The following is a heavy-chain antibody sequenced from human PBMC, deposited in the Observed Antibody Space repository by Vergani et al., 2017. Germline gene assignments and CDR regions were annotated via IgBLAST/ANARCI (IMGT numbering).Heavy chain of an antibody. CDR3: AKDATTGGAFDY. CDR1: GFTFDDYA. D-gene: IGHD1-1*01. CDR2: ISWNSGSI. Sequence: EVQLVESGGGLVQPGGSLRLSCAASGFTFDDYAMHWVRQAPGKGLEWVSGISWNSGSIGYADSVKGRFTISRDNAKNSLYLQMNSLRAEDTALYYCAKDATTGGAFDYWGQGTLVTVSS. J-gene: IGHJ4*02. V-gene: IGHV3-9*01.